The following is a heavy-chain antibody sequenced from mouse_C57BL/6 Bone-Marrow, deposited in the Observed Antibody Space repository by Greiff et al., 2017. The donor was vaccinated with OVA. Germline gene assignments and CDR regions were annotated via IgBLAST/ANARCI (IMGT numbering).Heavy chain of an antibody. CDR1: GYSITSDY. J-gene: IGHJ1*03. D-gene: IGHD1-1*01. CDR3: ARNYGSIHGYFDV. CDR2: ISSSGST. Sequence: EVQLQESGPGLAKPSQTLSLTCSVTGYSITSDYWNWIRKFPGHKLEYMGYISSSGSTYYNPSLNSRLSITRDTSKNQYYMQLNSVTTEDTATYYGARNYGSIHGYFDVWGTGTTVTVSS. V-gene: IGHV3-8*01.